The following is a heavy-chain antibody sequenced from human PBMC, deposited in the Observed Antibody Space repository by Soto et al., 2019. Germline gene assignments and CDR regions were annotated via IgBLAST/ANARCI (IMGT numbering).Heavy chain of an antibody. Sequence: EVQLLESGGGLVQPGGSLRLSCAASGFTLSSYAMSWVRQAQGKGLEWVSAISGSGTSTYYADSVKGRFTISKDSSENTLYLQMNSLRAEDTAVYYCAGGVYELDPWGQGTLVTVSS. V-gene: IGHV3-23*01. J-gene: IGHJ5*02. CDR2: ISGSGTST. CDR3: AGGVYELDP. D-gene: IGHD3-16*01. CDR1: GFTLSSYA.